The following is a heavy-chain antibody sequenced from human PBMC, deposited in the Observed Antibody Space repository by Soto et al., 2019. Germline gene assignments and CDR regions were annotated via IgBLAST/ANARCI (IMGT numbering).Heavy chain of an antibody. CDR2: IRGYNGDT. V-gene: IGHV1-18*04. CDR1: GYTFINFG. J-gene: IGHJ4*02. CDR3: ARGRHRNPDY. D-gene: IGHD4-4*01. Sequence: RASVKVSCKTSGYTFINFGITWVRQAPGQGLEWVGKIRGYNGDTNYAPKLQSRVTMTTDTSTSTAYLELRTLRSDDTAVYYCARGRHRNPDYWGQGTLVTVSS.